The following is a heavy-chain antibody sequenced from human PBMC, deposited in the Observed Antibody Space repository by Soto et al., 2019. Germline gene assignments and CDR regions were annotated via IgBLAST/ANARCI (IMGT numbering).Heavy chain of an antibody. D-gene: IGHD3-3*01. CDR1: GFTLSNYW. CDR3: AKAPAFWSGFYPYAMDV. J-gene: IGHJ6*02. V-gene: IGHV3-74*01. CDR2: INTDVRSI. Sequence: PGGSLRLSCAVSGFTLSNYWVHWVRQAPGKGLVWVSHINTDVRSINYADSVKGRFTILRDNSTNTLYLQMTTLRAEDTAVYYCAKAPAFWSGFYPYAMDVWGQGTTVTVSS.